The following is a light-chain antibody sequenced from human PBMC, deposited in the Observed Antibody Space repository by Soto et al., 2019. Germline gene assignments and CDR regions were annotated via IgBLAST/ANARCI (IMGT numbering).Light chain of an antibody. J-gene: IGKJ1*01. CDR1: QSISIW. CDR2: KTS. V-gene: IGKV1-5*03. Sequence: DIQMTQSPSTLSASVGDRVTITCRASQSISIWLAWYQQKPGKAPKLLIYKTSILESGVPSRFSGSGSGTEFTLTIRSLQPDDFATYYCQQYDSYWTFGQGTKVDIK. CDR3: QQYDSYWT.